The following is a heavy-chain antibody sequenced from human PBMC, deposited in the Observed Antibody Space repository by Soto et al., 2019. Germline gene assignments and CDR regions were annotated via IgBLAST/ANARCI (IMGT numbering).Heavy chain of an antibody. D-gene: IGHD6-19*01. J-gene: IGHJ4*02. V-gene: IGHV3-48*02. CDR3: ARDRAVAGYVFDN. CDR1: GFTFSGYS. Sequence: GGSLRLSCAASGFTFSGYSMNWVRQAPGKGPEWISYISSGSSTIYYTDSVKGRFTISRDNGKNSLYLQMNGLSDEDTAVYYCARDRAVAGYVFDNWGPGTLVTVSS. CDR2: ISSGSSTI.